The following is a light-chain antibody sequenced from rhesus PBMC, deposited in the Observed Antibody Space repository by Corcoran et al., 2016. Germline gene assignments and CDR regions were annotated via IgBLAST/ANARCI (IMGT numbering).Light chain of an antibody. CDR3: QHTYGTPYS. V-gene: IGKV1-74*01. Sequence: DIQMTQSPSSLSSSVGDRVTITCRASENIYNYLNWYQHKPGRAPKLLIYKASTLQSGVPSRFSGSGSGTEYSFSISSLQSADIATYYCQHTYGTPYSFGQGTKVEIK. J-gene: IGKJ2*01. CDR1: ENIYNY. CDR2: KAS.